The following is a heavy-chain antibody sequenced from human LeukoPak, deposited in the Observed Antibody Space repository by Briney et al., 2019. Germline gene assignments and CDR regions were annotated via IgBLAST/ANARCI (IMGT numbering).Heavy chain of an antibody. J-gene: IGHJ4*02. CDR3: ARPGSGTIGIDY. CDR1: GXSFTSYW. CDR2: IDPSDTYT. D-gene: IGHD3-10*01. Sequence: GESLKISCKGSGXSFTSYWISWVRQMPGKGLEWMGRIDPSDTYTNYSPSFQGHVTISADRSISTAYLQWSSLKASDTAMYYCARPGSGTIGIDYWGQGTLVTVSS. V-gene: IGHV5-10-1*01.